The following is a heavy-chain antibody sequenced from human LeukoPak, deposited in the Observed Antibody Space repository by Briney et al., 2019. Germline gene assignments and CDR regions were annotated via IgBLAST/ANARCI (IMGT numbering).Heavy chain of an antibody. V-gene: IGHV3-33*01. CDR2: IWYDGSNK. Sequence: GGSLRLSCAASGFTFSSYGMHWVRQAPGKGLEWVAVIWYDGSNKYYADSVKGRFTISRDNSKNTLYLQMNSRRAEDTAVYYCARPSIPYCSGGSCSFDNWGHGTLVTVSS. D-gene: IGHD2-15*01. CDR3: ARPSIPYCSGGSCSFDN. J-gene: IGHJ4*01. CDR1: GFTFSSYG.